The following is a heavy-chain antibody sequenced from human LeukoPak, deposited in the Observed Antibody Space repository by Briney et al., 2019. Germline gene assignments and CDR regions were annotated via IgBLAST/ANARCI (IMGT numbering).Heavy chain of an antibody. Sequence: RVASVKVSCKASGYTFTGYYMHWVRQAPGQGLDWMGWINPNSGGTNYAQKFQGWVTMTRDTSISTAYMALSRLRSADTAVYYCARAPYYGSGSYYPRGAFDIWGQGTMVTVSS. D-gene: IGHD3-10*01. CDR1: GYTFTGYY. J-gene: IGHJ3*02. CDR3: ARAPYYGSGSYYPRGAFDI. CDR2: INPNSGGT. V-gene: IGHV1-2*04.